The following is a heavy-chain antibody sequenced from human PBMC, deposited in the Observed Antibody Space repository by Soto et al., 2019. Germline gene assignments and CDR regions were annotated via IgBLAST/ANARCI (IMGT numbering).Heavy chain of an antibody. CDR2: ISGSGGST. J-gene: IGHJ4*02. D-gene: IGHD3-22*01. Sequence: EVQLLESGGGLVQPGGSLRLSCAASGFTFSRYDMSWVRQAPGKGLEWVSAISGSGGSTYYADSVKGRFTISRDNSKNTLYLQMNSLRAEDTAVYYCAKVLDYYDSSGYYPDYWGQGTLVTVSS. CDR1: GFTFSRYD. CDR3: AKVLDYYDSSGYYPDY. V-gene: IGHV3-23*01.